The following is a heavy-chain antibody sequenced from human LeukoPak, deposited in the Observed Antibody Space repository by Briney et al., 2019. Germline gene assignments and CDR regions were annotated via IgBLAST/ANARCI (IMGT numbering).Heavy chain of an antibody. Sequence: GASVKVSCKASGYTFTSYDINWVRQATGQGLEWMGWMNPNSGNTGYAQKFQGRVTITRNTSISTAYMELSSLRSEDTAVYYCAREFSPFNPPVGAKDYWGQGTLVTVSS. V-gene: IGHV1-8*03. J-gene: IGHJ4*02. CDR1: GYTFTSYD. D-gene: IGHD1-26*01. CDR2: MNPNSGNT. CDR3: AREFSPFNPPVGAKDY.